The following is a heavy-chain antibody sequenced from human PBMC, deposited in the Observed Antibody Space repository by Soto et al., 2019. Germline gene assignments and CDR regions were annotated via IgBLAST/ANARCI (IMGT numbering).Heavy chain of an antibody. Sequence: SVKVSCKASGGTFSSYAISWVRQAPGQGLEWMGGIIPIFGTANYAQKFQGRVTITADESTSTAYMELSSLRSEDTAVYYCAREVRARYYYDSSGPSAFDIWGQGTMVTVSS. CDR1: GGTFSSYA. D-gene: IGHD3-22*01. CDR2: IIPIFGTA. CDR3: AREVRARYYYDSSGPSAFDI. V-gene: IGHV1-69*13. J-gene: IGHJ3*02.